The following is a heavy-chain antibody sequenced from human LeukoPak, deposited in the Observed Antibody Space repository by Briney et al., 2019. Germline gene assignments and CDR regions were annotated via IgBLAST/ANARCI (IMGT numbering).Heavy chain of an antibody. Sequence: SETLSLTCTVSGGSFSSYYWSWIRQPPGKGLEWIGYIYYSGSTNYNPSLKSRVTISVDTSKNQFSLKLSSVTAADTAVYYCARLRDSSGYYVFDYWGQGTLVTVSS. J-gene: IGHJ4*02. CDR3: ARLRDSSGYYVFDY. CDR1: GGSFSSYY. D-gene: IGHD3-22*01. V-gene: IGHV4-59*01. CDR2: IYYSGST.